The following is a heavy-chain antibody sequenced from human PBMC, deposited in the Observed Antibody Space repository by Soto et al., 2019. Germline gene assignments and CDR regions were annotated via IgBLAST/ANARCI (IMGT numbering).Heavy chain of an antibody. Sequence: PGESLKISCVGSGFTFSDFYMSWIRQAPGKGLEWISYISSSGDVTYYADSVRGRFTISRDNAKNSLYLQINSLRADDTAVYYCARPNWSGSPSYFDYWGPGTLVTVSS. CDR2: ISSSGDVT. CDR3: ARPNWSGSPSYFDY. J-gene: IGHJ4*02. CDR1: GFTFSDFY. V-gene: IGHV3-11*01. D-gene: IGHD1-26*01.